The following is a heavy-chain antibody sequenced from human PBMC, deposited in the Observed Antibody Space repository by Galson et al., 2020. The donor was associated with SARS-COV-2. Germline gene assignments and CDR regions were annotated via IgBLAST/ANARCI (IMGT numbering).Heavy chain of an antibody. V-gene: IGHV3-33*01. CDR2: ILYDGNYK. Sequence: GASLKISCAASGFTFSNYGMHWVRQAPGKGQEWVAVILYDGNYKYYGDSVKGRFTISRDNSKNTVYLQMNSLTAEDTAVYYCARREEDNKRRGLEHWGQGILVTVSS. J-gene: IGHJ4*02. CDR3: ARREEDNKRRGLEH. D-gene: IGHD1-1*01. CDR1: GFTFSNYG.